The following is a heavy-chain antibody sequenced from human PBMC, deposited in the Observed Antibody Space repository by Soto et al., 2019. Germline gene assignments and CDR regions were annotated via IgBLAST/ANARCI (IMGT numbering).Heavy chain of an antibody. Sequence: QVQLVQSGAEVKEPGASVTVSCRASGDRFTDYYMHWVRQAPGQGLEWMGWINPNNGVTTYAQKFQGWVTMTRDTSIRTVYMQLSRLRFDDTAIYYCARESGGATATLDYYYFYMDVWGTGTTVTVSS. J-gene: IGHJ6*03. V-gene: IGHV1-2*04. CDR3: ARESGGATATLDYYYFYMDV. D-gene: IGHD5-12*01. CDR1: GDRFTDYY. CDR2: INPNNGVT.